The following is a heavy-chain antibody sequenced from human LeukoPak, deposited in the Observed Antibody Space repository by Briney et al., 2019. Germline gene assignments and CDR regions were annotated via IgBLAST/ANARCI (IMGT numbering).Heavy chain of an antibody. CDR3: ARSDFWSGYRFDF. CDR1: GGSISSGSYY. V-gene: IGHV4-61*02. J-gene: IGHJ4*02. Sequence: PSQTLSLTCTVSGGSISSGSYYWSWIRQPAGKGLEWTGRIYTSGSTNYNPSLKSRVTISVDTSKNQFSLKLSSVTAADTAVYYCARSDFWSGYRFDFWGQGSLVTVSS. CDR2: IYTSGST. D-gene: IGHD3-3*01.